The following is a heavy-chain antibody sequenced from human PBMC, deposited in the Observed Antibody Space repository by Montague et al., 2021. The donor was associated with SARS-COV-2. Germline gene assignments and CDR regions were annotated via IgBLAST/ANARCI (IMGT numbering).Heavy chain of an antibody. CDR3: AREYDSNGYYYYGMDV. J-gene: IGHJ6*02. D-gene: IGHD4-11*01. V-gene: IGHV3-33*01. Sequence: SLRLSCAASGFTFSSYGIHWVRQAPGKGLEWVAVIWYDGNSKYYADSVKGRFTISGDNSKNTLYLQMNSLRAEDTAVYYCAREYDSNGYYYYGMDVWGQGTTVTVSS. CDR1: GFTFSSYG. CDR2: IWYDGNSK.